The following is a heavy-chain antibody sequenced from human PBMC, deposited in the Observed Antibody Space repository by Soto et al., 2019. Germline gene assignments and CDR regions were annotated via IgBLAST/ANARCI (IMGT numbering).Heavy chain of an antibody. D-gene: IGHD2-15*01. J-gene: IGHJ4*02. CDR1: GFSLSTTGMR. CDR2: IDWDDDE. Sequence: SGPTLVNPTQTLTLTCTFSGFSLSTTGMRVNWIRQPPGKALEWLARIDWDDDEFYSTYLKTRLTISRDTSRNQVVLTMTNMDPVDTATYYCERMSGGGPCTEPFDCWGQGTLVTVSS. CDR3: ERMSGGGPCTEPFDC. V-gene: IGHV2-70*04.